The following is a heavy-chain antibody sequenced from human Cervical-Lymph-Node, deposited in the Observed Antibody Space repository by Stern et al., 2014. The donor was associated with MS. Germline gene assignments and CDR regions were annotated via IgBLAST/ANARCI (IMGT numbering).Heavy chain of an antibody. Sequence: VQLVESGGGLVKPGGSLRLSCAASGFTFSDYYMSWIRQAPGKGLEWVSFITSSGNTIYYTDSVKGRFTISRDNAKNSLYLQMNSLRAEDTALYYCAGDMAVTGNDAYDIWGQGTMVTVSS. J-gene: IGHJ3*02. CDR1: GFTFSDYY. CDR3: AGDMAVTGNDAYDI. CDR2: ITSSGNTI. D-gene: IGHD6-19*01. V-gene: IGHV3-11*01.